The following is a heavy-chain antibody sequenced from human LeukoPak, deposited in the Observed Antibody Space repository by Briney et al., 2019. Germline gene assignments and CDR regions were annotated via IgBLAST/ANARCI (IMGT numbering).Heavy chain of an antibody. CDR1: GFTFSSYG. J-gene: IGHJ6*03. CDR3: ARVGGYYMDV. V-gene: IGHV3-48*01. D-gene: IGHD2-15*01. CDR2: ISSSSSTI. Sequence: GGSLRLSCAASGFTFSSYGMNWVRQAPGKGLEWVSYISSSSSTIDYADSVKGRFTISRDNAKNSLYLQMNSLRAEDTAVYYCARVGGYYMDVWAKGTTVTVSS.